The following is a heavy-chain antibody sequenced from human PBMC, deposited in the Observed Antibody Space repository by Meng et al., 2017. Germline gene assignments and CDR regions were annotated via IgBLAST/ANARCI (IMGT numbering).Heavy chain of an antibody. CDR3: ARGGSRYYGDYNWYFDL. CDR2: ISAYNGNT. Sequence: QVQLGRSGAEVKKPGGSVKVSCKTSGYTFTSYGISWVRQAPGQGLEWMGWISAYNGNTNYAQKLQGRVTMTTDTSTSTAYMELRSLRSDDTAVYYCARGGSRYYGDYNWYFDLWGRGTLVTVSS. V-gene: IGHV1-18*01. J-gene: IGHJ2*01. D-gene: IGHD4-17*01. CDR1: GYTFTSYG.